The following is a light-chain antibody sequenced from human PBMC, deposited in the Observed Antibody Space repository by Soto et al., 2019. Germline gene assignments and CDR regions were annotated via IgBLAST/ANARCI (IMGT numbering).Light chain of an antibody. CDR3: QQYNSYSWT. CDR2: KAS. CDR1: QSISSW. J-gene: IGKJ1*01. Sequence: DIQMTQSPSTLSASVGDRVTITCRASQSISSWLAWYQQKPGKAPKLLIYKASSLESGVPSRFSGSGSGTEFTLTIRSLQPDDFATYYCQQYNSYSWTSGQGTKVDIK. V-gene: IGKV1-5*03.